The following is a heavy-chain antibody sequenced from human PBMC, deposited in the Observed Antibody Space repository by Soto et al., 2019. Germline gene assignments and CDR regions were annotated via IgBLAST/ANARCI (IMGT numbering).Heavy chain of an antibody. V-gene: IGHV5-10-1*01. CDR3: ARQIYDSDTGPDFQYYFDS. J-gene: IGHJ4*02. CDR1: GYSFAGYW. D-gene: IGHD3-22*01. Sequence: PGESLKISCKGSGYSFAGYWITWVRQKPGKGLEWMGRIEPSYSQPYYSPSFRGHVTISATKSITTVFLQWRSLRAPETAMYYFARQIYDSDTGPDFQYYFDSWGQGTRVTVSS. CDR2: IEPSYSQP.